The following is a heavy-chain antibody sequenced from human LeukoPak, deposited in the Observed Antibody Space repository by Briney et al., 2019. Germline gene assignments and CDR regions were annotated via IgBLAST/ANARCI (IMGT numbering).Heavy chain of an antibody. Sequence: PGGSLGLSCAASGFTLSNAWMSWVRQAPGKGLEWVGRTKSKTDGGTTDYAAPVKGRFTISRDDSKNTLYPQMNSLKTEDTAVYYCITFSMIVVVTTDWGQGTLVTVSS. V-gene: IGHV3-15*01. D-gene: IGHD3-22*01. CDR3: ITFSMIVVVTTD. J-gene: IGHJ4*02. CDR1: GFTLSNAW. CDR2: TKSKTDGGTT.